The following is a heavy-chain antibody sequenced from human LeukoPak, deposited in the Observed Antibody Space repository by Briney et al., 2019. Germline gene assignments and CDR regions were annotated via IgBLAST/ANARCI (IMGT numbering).Heavy chain of an antibody. CDR1: GFTFSSYS. CDR2: IISSSRYI. D-gene: IGHD6-13*01. CDR3: GREGSSSWYRGRIDY. V-gene: IGHV3-21*01. J-gene: IGHJ4*02. Sequence: GGSLRLSCAASGFTFSSYSMNWVRQAPGKGLEWVSSIISSSRYIYYADSVKGRFTISRDNAKNSLYLQMKSLRAEETAVYYCGREGSSSWYRGRIDYWGQGTLVTVSS.